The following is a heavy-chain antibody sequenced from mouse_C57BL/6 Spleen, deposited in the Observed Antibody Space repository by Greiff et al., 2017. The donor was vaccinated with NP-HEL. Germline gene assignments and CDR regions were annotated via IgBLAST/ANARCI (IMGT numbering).Heavy chain of an antibody. D-gene: IGHD1-1*01. CDR2: INPNNGGT. V-gene: IGHV1-26*01. J-gene: IGHJ1*03. CDR1: GYTFTDYY. Sequence: VQLQQSGPELVKPGASVKISCKASGYTFTDYYMNWVKQSHGKSLEWIGDINPNNGGTSYNQKFKGKATLTVDKSSSTAYMELRSLTSEDSAVYYCARLGYYGSSSHWYFDVWGTGTTVTVSS. CDR3: ARLGYYGSSSHWYFDV.